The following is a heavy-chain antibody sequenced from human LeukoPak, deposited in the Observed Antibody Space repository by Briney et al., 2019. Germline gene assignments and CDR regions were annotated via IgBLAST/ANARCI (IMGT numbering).Heavy chain of an antibody. CDR1: GFTFSSYAM. J-gene: IGHJ4*02. Sequence: LRLSCAASGFTFSSYAMSWIRQPPGKALEWLARIDWDNDKYYSTSLKTRLTISKDTSKNQVVLTMTNMDPVDTATYYCARIHGYSYVKDWGQGTLVTVSS. CDR2: IDWDNDK. CDR3: ARIHGYSYVKD. D-gene: IGHD5-18*01. V-gene: IGHV2-70*11.